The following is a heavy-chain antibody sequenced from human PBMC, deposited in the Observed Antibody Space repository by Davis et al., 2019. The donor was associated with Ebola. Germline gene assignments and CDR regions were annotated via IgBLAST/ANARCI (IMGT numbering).Heavy chain of an antibody. J-gene: IGHJ6*04. CDR3: ARGWFRGSMDV. CDR2: TYYTSKWFN. V-gene: IGHV6-1*01. CDR1: GDSVSGKGTA. D-gene: IGHD3-10*01. Sequence: HSQTLSLTCAVSGDSVSGKGTAWNWIRQSPSRGLEWLGRTYYTSKWFNDYAPSVKSRITINPDTSENQFSLQLNSMTPEDTGLYYCARGWFRGSMDVWGEGTTVTVSS.